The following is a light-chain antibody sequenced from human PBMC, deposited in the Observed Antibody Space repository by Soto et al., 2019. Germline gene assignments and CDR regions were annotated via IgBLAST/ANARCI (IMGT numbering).Light chain of an antibody. V-gene: IGKV3-20*01. CDR3: HQYGSSPRT. Sequence: EIVLTQSPGTLSLSPGDKPTLSCRASKRVSSNFLAWYQQKPGQAPRLLIYGASIRATGIPDRFSGSGSGTDFTLTIRILEPEDFAMYFCHQYGSSPRTFGQGTKVEIK. J-gene: IGKJ1*01. CDR1: KRVSSNF. CDR2: GAS.